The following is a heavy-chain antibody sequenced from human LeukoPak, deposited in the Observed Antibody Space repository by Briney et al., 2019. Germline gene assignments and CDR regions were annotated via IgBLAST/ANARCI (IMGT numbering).Heavy chain of an antibody. CDR2: IWYDGSNK. V-gene: IGHV3-33*01. Sequence: GGSLRLSCAASGFXFSSYGIHWVRQAPGKGLEWVAVIWYDGSNKYYADSVKGRFTISRDNSKNTLYLQVNSLRAEDTAVYYCARERITMVRGVTPFQHWGQGTLVTVSS. CDR3: ARERITMVRGVTPFQH. CDR1: GFXFSSYG. J-gene: IGHJ1*01. D-gene: IGHD3-10*01.